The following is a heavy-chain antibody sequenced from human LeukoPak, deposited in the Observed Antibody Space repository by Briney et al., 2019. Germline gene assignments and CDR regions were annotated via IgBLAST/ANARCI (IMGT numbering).Heavy chain of an antibody. V-gene: IGHV1-2*02. J-gene: IGHJ4*02. D-gene: IGHD1-26*01. CDR2: IKTNSGHT. Sequence: ASVKVACKASAYTLTCSYMHWVRQAPGHGLEWMGLIKTNSGHTNYGQNFQGRLTMTRDLSTRPAYIELSRLRSDETDVHSRARGLGGSYFTDYWGQGTLVTVS. CDR3: ARGLGGSYFTDY. CDR1: AYTLTCSY.